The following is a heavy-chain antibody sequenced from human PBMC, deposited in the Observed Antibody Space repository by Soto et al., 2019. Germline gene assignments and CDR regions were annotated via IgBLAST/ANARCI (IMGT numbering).Heavy chain of an antibody. J-gene: IGHJ4*02. D-gene: IGHD7-27*01. CDR2: IIPIFSKT. CDR1: GGTFSTSS. CDR3: ARDVVRSTGGDS. V-gene: IGHV1-69*01. Sequence: QVQLVQSGAEVKEPGTSVKVSCKASGGTFSTSSFVWVRQGPGQGLEWMGGIIPIFSKTNVAQRFQGRITFTADESTRTVYMELSSLRSEDTAIYYCARDVVRSTGGDSWGQGTLVTVSS.